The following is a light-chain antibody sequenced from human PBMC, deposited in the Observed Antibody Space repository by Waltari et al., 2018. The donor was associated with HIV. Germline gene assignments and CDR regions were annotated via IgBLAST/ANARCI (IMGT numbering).Light chain of an antibody. Sequence: DIAMIQSPDSLAVSPGEAASISCRSSQSLLHQNGQNYLEWYIQRPGQAPELLIYLGSRRTSGIPDRIAGSGSGTDFILRISRVEPEDVGVYYCMHCQQTPVFGQGTKVEV. V-gene: IGKV2-28*01. CDR3: MHCQQTPV. J-gene: IGKJ1*01. CDR1: QSLLHQNGQNY. CDR2: LGS.